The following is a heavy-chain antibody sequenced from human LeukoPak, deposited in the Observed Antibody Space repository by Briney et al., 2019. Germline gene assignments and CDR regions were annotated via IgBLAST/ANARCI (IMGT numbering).Heavy chain of an antibody. CDR2: INHSGST. CDR3: ARGGGWNSLKG. V-gene: IGHV4-34*01. D-gene: IGHD1-7*01. J-gene: IGHJ4*02. CDR1: GGSFSGYY. Sequence: PSETLSLTCAVYGGSFSGYYWSWIRQPPGKGLEWIGEINHSGSTNYNPSLKSRVTISVDTSKNQFSLKLSSVTAADTAVYYCARGGGWNSLKGWGQGILVTVSS.